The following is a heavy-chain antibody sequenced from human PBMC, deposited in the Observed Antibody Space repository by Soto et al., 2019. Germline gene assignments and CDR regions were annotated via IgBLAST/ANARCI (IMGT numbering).Heavy chain of an antibody. CDR1: GGSTSSGGYY. CDR3: ARDAALKWCDP. D-gene: IGHD2-15*01. CDR2: VYYSGST. Sequence: QVQLQESGPRLVKPSQTLSLTCTVSGGSTSSGGYYWSWIRQYPGKGLEWIGFVYYSGSTYYNPSLKSRVIISVDTSKKQFSLKLSSVTAADTAVYYCARDAALKWCDPWGQGTLVTVSS. V-gene: IGHV4-31*03. J-gene: IGHJ5*02.